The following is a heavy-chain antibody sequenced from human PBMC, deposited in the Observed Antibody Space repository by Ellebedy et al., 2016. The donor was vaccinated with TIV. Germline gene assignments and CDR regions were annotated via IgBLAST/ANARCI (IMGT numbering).Heavy chain of an antibody. J-gene: IGHJ3*01. Sequence: GESLKISXAASGFTFSSYRMHWVRQAPGKGLEWVSSISGNGGNTYDADSVKGRFTISRDNSKNTLYLQMNGLRAEDTAIYYCAKTKGYSDAFDSWGQGTMVTVSS. D-gene: IGHD5-18*01. V-gene: IGHV3-23*01. CDR1: GFTFSSYR. CDR2: ISGNGGNT. CDR3: AKTKGYSDAFDS.